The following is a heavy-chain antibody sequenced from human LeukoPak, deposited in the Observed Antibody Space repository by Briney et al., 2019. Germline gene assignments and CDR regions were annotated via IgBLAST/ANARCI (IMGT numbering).Heavy chain of an antibody. J-gene: IGHJ4*02. Sequence: SETLSLTCTVSGGSISSYYWSWIRQPPGKGLEWIGYIYYSGSTNYNPSLKSRVTISVDMSKNQFSLKLSSVTAADTAVYYCARGPYGDPAPDYWGQGTLVTVSS. CDR3: ARGPYGDPAPDY. D-gene: IGHD4-17*01. CDR2: IYYSGST. CDR1: GGSISSYY. V-gene: IGHV4-59*08.